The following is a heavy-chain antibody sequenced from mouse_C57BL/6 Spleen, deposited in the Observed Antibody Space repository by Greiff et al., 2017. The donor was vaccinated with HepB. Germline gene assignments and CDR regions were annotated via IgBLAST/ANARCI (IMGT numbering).Heavy chain of an antibody. CDR2: IYPGDGDT. D-gene: IGHD2-1*01. CDR1: GYAFSSYW. Sequence: QVQLKESGAELVKPGASVKISCKASGYAFSSYWMNWVKQRPGKGLEWIGQIYPGDGDTNYNGKFKGKATLTADKSSSTAYMQLSSLTSEDSAVYFCARRGIYYGNYNYFDYWGQGTTLTVSS. CDR3: ARRGIYYGNYNYFDY. V-gene: IGHV1-80*01. J-gene: IGHJ2*01.